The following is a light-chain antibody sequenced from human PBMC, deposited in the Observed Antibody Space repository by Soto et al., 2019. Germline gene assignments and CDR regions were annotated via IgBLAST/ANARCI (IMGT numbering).Light chain of an antibody. CDR2: DAS. CDR1: QTISSW. V-gene: IGKV1-5*01. J-gene: IGKJ1*01. Sequence: DIQMTQSPSTLPGSVGDGVTITCRASQTISSWLAWYQQKPGEAPKLLIYDASALPRGVPSRFSGSGSGTEFTLTISSLQPDDFATYYCQHYYGFSRTFGQGTKVDIK. CDR3: QHYYGFSRT.